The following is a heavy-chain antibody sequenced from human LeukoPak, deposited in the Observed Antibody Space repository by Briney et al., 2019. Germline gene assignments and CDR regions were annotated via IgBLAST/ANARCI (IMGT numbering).Heavy chain of an antibody. CDR1: GGSISSSNW. CDR2: IYHSGST. V-gene: IGHV4-4*02. D-gene: IGHD1-7*01. J-gene: IGHJ4*02. Sequence: PSGTLSLTCAVSGGSISSSNWWSWVRPPPGKGLEWIGEIYHSGSTNYNPSLKSRVTISVDKSKNQFSLKLSSVTAADTVVYYCARAHNWKYGSFDFWGQGTLVTVSS. CDR3: ARAHNWKYGSFDF.